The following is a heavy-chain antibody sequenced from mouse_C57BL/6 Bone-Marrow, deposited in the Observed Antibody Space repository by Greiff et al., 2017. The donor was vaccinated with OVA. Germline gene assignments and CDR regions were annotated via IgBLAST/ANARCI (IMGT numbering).Heavy chain of an antibody. Sequence: EVKLMESGGGLVKPGGSLKLSCAASGFTFSSYTMSWVRQTPEKRLEWVATISGGGGNTYSPDSVKGRFTFSRDNAKNTLYLQMSSMRSEDTALYYCERPHYYGSSYPFAYWGQGTLVTVSA. V-gene: IGHV5-9*01. CDR3: ERPHYYGSSYPFAY. CDR2: ISGGGGNT. J-gene: IGHJ3*01. CDR1: GFTFSSYT. D-gene: IGHD1-1*01.